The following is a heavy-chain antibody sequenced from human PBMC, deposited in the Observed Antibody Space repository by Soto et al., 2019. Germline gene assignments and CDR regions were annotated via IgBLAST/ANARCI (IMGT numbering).Heavy chain of an antibody. D-gene: IGHD4-4*01. CDR3: ARDKRSNSYYYYGMDV. Sequence: PSETLSLTCTVSGGSISSGDYYWSWIRQPPGKGLEWIGYIYYSGSTYYNPSLKGRVTISVDTSKNQFSLKLSSVTAADTAVYYCARDKRSNSYYYYGMDVWGQGTTVTVS. CDR1: GGSISSGDYY. J-gene: IGHJ6*02. CDR2: IYYSGST. V-gene: IGHV4-30-4*01.